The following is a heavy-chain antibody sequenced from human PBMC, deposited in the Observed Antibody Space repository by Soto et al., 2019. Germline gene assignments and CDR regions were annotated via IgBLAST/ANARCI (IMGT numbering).Heavy chain of an antibody. J-gene: IGHJ3*02. CDR3: ARDRGCSSTSCYGAAFDI. Sequence: GGSLRLSCAASGFTFSSYAMHWVRQAPGKGLEWVAVISYDGSNKYYADSVKGRFTISRDNSKNTLYLQMNSLRAEDTAVYYCARDRGCSSTSCYGAAFDIWGQGTMVTVS. CDR1: GFTFSSYA. D-gene: IGHD2-2*01. CDR2: ISYDGSNK. V-gene: IGHV3-30-3*01.